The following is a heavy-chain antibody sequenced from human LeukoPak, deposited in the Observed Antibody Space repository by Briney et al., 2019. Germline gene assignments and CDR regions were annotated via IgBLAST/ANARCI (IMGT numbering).Heavy chain of an antibody. J-gene: IGHJ4*02. CDR3: ARHYGSSSPLVDY. CDR1: VRSIRLYH. D-gene: IGHD6-6*01. Sequence: KPSDTLSLPCTVSVRSIRLYHWSWTRQPPGRGREWIGYIYYSGSTNYNPSLKSRVTLSVDTSKNQFFLKLSSVTAAHTAVYYCARHYGSSSPLVDYWGERTLVTVSS. CDR2: IYYSGST. V-gene: IGHV4-59*08.